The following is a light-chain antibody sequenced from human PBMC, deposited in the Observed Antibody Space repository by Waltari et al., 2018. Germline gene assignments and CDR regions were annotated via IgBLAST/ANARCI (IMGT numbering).Light chain of an antibody. CDR1: RSNIGTNS. J-gene: IGLJ3*02. CDR2: NTN. Sequence: QSLLTKPPSASGTPGQRVTISCSGSRSNIGTNSVNWYQQLPRTAPKLLMYNTNQRPSGVPDRFSGSRSGTSASLAISGLQSEDEGDYYCSSWDDSLNGPAFGGGTKVTVL. CDR3: SSWDDSLNGPA. V-gene: IGLV1-44*01.